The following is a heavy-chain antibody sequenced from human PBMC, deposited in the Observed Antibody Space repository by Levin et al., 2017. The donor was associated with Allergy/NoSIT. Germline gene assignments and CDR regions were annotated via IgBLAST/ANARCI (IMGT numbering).Heavy chain of an antibody. CDR3: GRGVGIVVVPAARFWFDP. Sequence: SETLSLTCAVYGGSFSGYYWSWIRQPPGKGLEWIGEINHSGSTNYNPSLKSRVTISVDTSKNQFSLKLSSVTAADTALYYWGRGVGIVVVPAARFWFDPWGQGTLVTVSS. J-gene: IGHJ5*02. CDR2: INHSGST. D-gene: IGHD2-2*03. CDR1: GGSFSGYY. V-gene: IGHV4-34*01.